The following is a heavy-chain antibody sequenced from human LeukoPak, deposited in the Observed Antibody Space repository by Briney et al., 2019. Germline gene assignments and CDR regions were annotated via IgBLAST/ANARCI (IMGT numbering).Heavy chain of an antibody. CDR3: AKDIGGSGAY. CDR1: GFTFSAYA. J-gene: IGHJ4*02. D-gene: IGHD3-16*01. CDR2: IGSDNKP. Sequence: PGGSLRLSCEASGFTFSAYAMTWVRQAPGQGLEWVSSIGSDNKPHYSESVKGRFTISRDNSKNTLYLQMNSLRAEDTAIYYCAKDIGGSGAYWGQGTLVTVSS. V-gene: IGHV3-23*01.